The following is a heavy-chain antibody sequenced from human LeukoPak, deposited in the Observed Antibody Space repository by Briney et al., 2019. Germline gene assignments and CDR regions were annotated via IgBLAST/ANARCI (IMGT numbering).Heavy chain of an antibody. CDR2: INPNTDVT. CDR1: GHTFNNHF. Sequence: PSVKVSCTSSGHTFNNHFIHWVRQAPGQGLEWMAWINPNTDVTNSAQKFQGRVTMTRDTSINTAYMDLSGLTSADTAVYYCARGRLRWPSDGLDIWGQGTMVIVSS. J-gene: IGHJ3*02. V-gene: IGHV1-2*02. D-gene: IGHD4-23*01. CDR3: ARGRLRWPSDGLDI.